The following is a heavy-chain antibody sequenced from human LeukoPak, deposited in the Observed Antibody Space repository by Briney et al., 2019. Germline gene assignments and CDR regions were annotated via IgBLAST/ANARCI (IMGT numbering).Heavy chain of an antibody. J-gene: IGHJ4*02. Sequence: SETLSLTCTVSGYSISSGYYWGWIRQPPGKGLEWIGSIYHSGSTYYNPSLKSRVTISVDTSKNQFSLKLSSVTAADTAVYYCARDSHSSGWYKDGGVCHWGQGTLVTVSS. CDR1: GYSISSGYY. CDR2: IYHSGST. CDR3: ARDSHSSGWYKDGGVCH. V-gene: IGHV4-38-2*02. D-gene: IGHD6-19*01.